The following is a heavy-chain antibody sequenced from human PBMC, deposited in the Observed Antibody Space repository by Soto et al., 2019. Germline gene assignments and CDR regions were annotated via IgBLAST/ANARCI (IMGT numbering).Heavy chain of an antibody. CDR1: GDTFTSYG. CDR2: ISAYNGNT. J-gene: IGHJ4*02. V-gene: IGHV1-18*01. D-gene: IGHD6-6*01. Sequence: ASVKVSCKASGDTFTSYGISWVRQAPGQGLEWMGWISAYNGNTNYAQKLQGRVTMTTDTSTSTAYMELRSLRSDDTAVYYCARTRYSSSSHLLFDYWGQGTLVTVSS. CDR3: ARTRYSSSSHLLFDY.